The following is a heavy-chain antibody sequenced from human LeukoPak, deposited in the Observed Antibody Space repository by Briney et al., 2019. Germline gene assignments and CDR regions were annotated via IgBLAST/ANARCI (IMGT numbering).Heavy chain of an antibody. Sequence: PSETLSLTCSVSGGSITGDNYYWGWIRQPPGKGLEWIGSIYYSGSTYYNPSLKSRVTISVDTSKNQFSLKLSSVTAADTAVYYCAVRQPLGFYFDYWGQGTLVTVSS. V-gene: IGHV4-39*07. CDR2: IYYSGST. D-gene: IGHD5-12*01. CDR3: AVRQPLGFYFDY. J-gene: IGHJ4*02. CDR1: GGSITGDNYY.